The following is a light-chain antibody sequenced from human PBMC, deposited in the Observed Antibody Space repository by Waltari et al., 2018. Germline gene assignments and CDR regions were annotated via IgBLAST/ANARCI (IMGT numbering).Light chain of an antibody. CDR3: HQYKNWPRSYT. CDR1: QSVSSN. V-gene: IGKV3-15*01. CDR2: DAS. J-gene: IGKJ2*01. Sequence: EMVMTQSPATLSVSPGERATLSCRASQSVSSNLAWYQQKPGQAPRLLIYDASTRATGIPARFSGSGSGTEFTLTISSLQSEDFAVYYCHQYKNWPRSYTFGQGTKLEIK.